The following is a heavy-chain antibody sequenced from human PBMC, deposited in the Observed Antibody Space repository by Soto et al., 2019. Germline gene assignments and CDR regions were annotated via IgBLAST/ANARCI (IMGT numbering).Heavy chain of an antibody. CDR1: GGSISSGDYY. J-gene: IGHJ6*02. CDR3: ARGDFLAALHGMDV. Sequence: SETLSLTCTVSGGSISSGDYYWSWIRQPPGKGLEWIGYIYYSGSTYYNPSLKSRVTISVDTSKNQFSLKLSSVTAADTAVYYCARGDFLAALHGMDVWGQGTTVTVSS. CDR2: IYYSGST. V-gene: IGHV4-30-4*01. D-gene: IGHD6-6*01.